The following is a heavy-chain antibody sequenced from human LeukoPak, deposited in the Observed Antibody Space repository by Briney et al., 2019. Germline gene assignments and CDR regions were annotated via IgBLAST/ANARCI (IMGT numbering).Heavy chain of an antibody. CDR1: GGSISSRGYY. CDR2: IYTSGST. Sequence: SETLSLTCTVSGGSISSRGYYWSWIRQPAGKGLEWIGRIYTSGSTNYNPSLKSRVTISVDTFKNQFSLKLSSVTAADTAVYYCARSSDSSGYYDYWGQGTLVTVSS. V-gene: IGHV4-61*02. D-gene: IGHD3-22*01. CDR3: ARSSDSSGYYDY. J-gene: IGHJ4*02.